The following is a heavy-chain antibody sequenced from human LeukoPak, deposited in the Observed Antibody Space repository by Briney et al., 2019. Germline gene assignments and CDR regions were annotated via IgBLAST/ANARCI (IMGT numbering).Heavy chain of an antibody. V-gene: IGHV3-30*04. D-gene: IGHD3-3*01. CDR3: ARDTGFGVVINPTYGMDV. CDR2: ISYDGSNK. CDR1: GFTFSSYA. J-gene: IGHJ6*02. Sequence: GGSLRLSCAASGFTFSSYAMSWVRQAPGKGLEWVAVISYDGSNKYYADSVKGRFTISRDNSKNTLYLQMNSLRAEDTAVYYCARDTGFGVVINPTYGMDVWGQGTTVTVSS.